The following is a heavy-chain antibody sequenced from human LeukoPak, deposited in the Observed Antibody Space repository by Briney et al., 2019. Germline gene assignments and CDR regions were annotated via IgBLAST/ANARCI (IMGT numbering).Heavy chain of an antibody. Sequence: GGSLRLSCAASGFTFSSYGMSWVRQAPGKGLEWVAVIWYDGSNRYYADSVKGRFTISRDNSRDNSKNTLYLQMDSLRADDTAVYYCGREGSSRTIDYWGQGTLVTVSS. V-gene: IGHV3-33*08. CDR2: IWYDGSNR. CDR1: GFTFSSYG. CDR3: GREGSSRTIDY. J-gene: IGHJ4*02. D-gene: IGHD1/OR15-1a*01.